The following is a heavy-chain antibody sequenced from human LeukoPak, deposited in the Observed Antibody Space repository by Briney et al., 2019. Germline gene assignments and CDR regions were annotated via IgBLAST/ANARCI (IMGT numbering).Heavy chain of an antibody. V-gene: IGHV4-34*01. CDR3: ARGRGYDYVWGSYRLYCFDY. Sequence: SETLSLTCAVYGGSFSGYYWSWIRQPPGKGLEWIGEINHSVSTNYNPSLKSRVTISVDTSKNQFSLKLSSVTAADTAVYYCARGRGYDYVWGSYRLYCFDYWGQGTLVTVSS. D-gene: IGHD3-16*02. J-gene: IGHJ4*02. CDR2: INHSVST. CDR1: GGSFSGYY.